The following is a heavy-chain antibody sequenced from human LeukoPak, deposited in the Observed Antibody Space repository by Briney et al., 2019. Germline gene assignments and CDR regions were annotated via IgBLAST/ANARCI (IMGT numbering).Heavy chain of an antibody. Sequence: GGSLRLSSAPSGFTFSSYAMSWVRQPQRKGLEWISANSGSGGSTYYADTVKGRFTISRDNSKNTLYLQMNSLRAEDTAVYYCASSKTYWGQGTLVTVSS. J-gene: IGHJ4*02. V-gene: IGHV3-23*01. D-gene: IGHD6-13*01. CDR3: ASSKTY. CDR2: NSGSGGST. CDR1: GFTFSSYA.